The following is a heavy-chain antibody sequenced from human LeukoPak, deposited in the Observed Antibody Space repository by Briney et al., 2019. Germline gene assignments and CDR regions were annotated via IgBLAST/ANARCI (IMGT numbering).Heavy chain of an antibody. J-gene: IGHJ3*02. V-gene: IGHV3-23*01. D-gene: IGHD4-17*01. CDR2: ISGSGGST. CDR1: GFTFSSYA. Sequence: AGGSLRLSCAASGFTFSSYAMSWVRQAPGKGLEWVSAISGSGGSTYYADSVKGRFTISRDNSKNTLYLQMNSLRAEDTAVYYCATTTHDYGDYAEAFDIGGQGTMVTVSS. CDR3: ATTTHDYGDYAEAFDI.